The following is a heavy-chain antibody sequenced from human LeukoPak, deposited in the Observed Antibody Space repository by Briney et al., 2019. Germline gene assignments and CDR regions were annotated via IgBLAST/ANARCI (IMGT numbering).Heavy chain of an antibody. CDR3: ARHGALWASSNYYYWSAFDI. CDR2: ISYSGST. Sequence: PSETLSLTCTVSGGSLTSYYWSWIRQPPGKGLEWIGYISYSGSTNYNPSLKSRVTLSVDTSKDQLSLKLSSVTAADTALYYCARHGALWASSNYYYWSAFDIWGQGAMVIVSS. V-gene: IGHV4-59*08. J-gene: IGHJ3*02. D-gene: IGHD3-22*01. CDR1: GGSLTSYY.